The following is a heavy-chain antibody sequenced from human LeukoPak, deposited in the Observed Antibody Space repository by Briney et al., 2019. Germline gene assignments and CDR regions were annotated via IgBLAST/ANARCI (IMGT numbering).Heavy chain of an antibody. Sequence: ASVKVSCKASGYTVTDFYIHWVRQAPGQGLEWMGWINPNSGGTNFAQRFHGRVTMARDTSISTAYMELTRLRSDDTAVYYCARAGHSYGSPSYYWGQGTLVTVSS. V-gene: IGHV1-2*02. CDR1: GYTVTDFY. CDR3: ARAGHSYGSPSYY. J-gene: IGHJ4*02. D-gene: IGHD5-18*01. CDR2: INPNSGGT.